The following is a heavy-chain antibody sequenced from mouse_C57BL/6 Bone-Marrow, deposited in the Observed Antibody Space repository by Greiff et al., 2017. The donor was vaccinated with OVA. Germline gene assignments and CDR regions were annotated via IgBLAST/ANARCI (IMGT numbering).Heavy chain of an antibody. CDR3: ARGGWLLYLDY. Sequence: EVQLVESGPELVKPGASVKISCKASGYSFTDYFMNWVKQSPGQSLEWIGRINPYNGVTFYNQKFKGKATLTVDKSSSTAHMELLSLTSEDFAVYYCARGGWLLYLDYWGQGTTLTVSS. CDR2: INPYNGVT. CDR1: GYSFTDYF. J-gene: IGHJ2*01. D-gene: IGHD2-3*01. V-gene: IGHV1-37*01.